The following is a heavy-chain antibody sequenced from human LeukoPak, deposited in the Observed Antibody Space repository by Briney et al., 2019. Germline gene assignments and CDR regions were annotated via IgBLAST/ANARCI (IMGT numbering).Heavy chain of an antibody. V-gene: IGHV3-23*01. D-gene: IGHD2-2*01. CDR2: TGSTGVST. CDR3: AKDPGVVPAHYFDY. J-gene: IGHJ4*02. CDR1: GFTFSSYA. Sequence: GGSLRLSCAASGFTFSSYAVNWVRQAQGKGLEWVSATGSTGVSTFYADSVKGRFTVSRDNSKNTLSLQMNSLRAEDTAVYYCAKDPGVVPAHYFDYWGQGILVTVSS.